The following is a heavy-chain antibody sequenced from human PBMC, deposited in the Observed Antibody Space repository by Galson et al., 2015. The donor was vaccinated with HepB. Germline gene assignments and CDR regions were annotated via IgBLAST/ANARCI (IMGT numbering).Heavy chain of an antibody. Sequence: SLRLSCAASGFTVSSNYMSWVRQAPGKGLKWVSVIYSGGSTYYADSVKGRFTISRDNSKNTLYLQMNSLRAEDTGVYYCARDRGYDSSYYYGLDVWGQGTTVTVSS. CDR2: IYSGGST. V-gene: IGHV3-66*01. J-gene: IGHJ6*02. CDR3: ARDRGYDSSYYYGLDV. CDR1: GFTVSSNY. D-gene: IGHD5-12*01.